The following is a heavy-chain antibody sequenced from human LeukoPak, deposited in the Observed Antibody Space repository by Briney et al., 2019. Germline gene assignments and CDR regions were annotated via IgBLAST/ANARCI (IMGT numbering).Heavy chain of an antibody. J-gene: IGHJ4*02. CDR3: ARIGYNYGHDY. CDR1: GGSISSYY. V-gene: IGHV4-59*01. Sequence: PSETLSLTCTVSGGSISSYYWSWIRQPPGKGLEWIGYIHYSGGTNYNPSLKSRVSISVDTSKNQFSLKLSSVTAADTAVYYCARIGYNYGHDYWGQGTLVTVSS. CDR2: IHYSGGT. D-gene: IGHD5-18*01.